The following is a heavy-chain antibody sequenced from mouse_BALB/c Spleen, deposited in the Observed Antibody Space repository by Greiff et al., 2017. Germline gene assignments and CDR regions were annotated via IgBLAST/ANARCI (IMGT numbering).Heavy chain of an antibody. D-gene: IGHD2-2*01. V-gene: IGHV5-15*02. J-gene: IGHJ4*01. CDR3: AREVIYYVYDGGEGYAMDY. Sequence: DVKLVESGGGLVQPGGSRKLSCAASGFTFSDYGMAWVRQAPGKGPEWVAFISNLAYSIYYADTVTGRFTISRENAKNTLYLEMSSLRSEATAMYYCAREVIYYVYDGGEGYAMDYWGQGTSVTVS. CDR2: ISNLAYSI. CDR1: GFTFSDYG.